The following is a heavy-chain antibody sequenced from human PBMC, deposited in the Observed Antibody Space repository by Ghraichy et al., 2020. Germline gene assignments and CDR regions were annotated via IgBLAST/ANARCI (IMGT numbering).Heavy chain of an antibody. Sequence: GGSLRLSCKGSEYSFTSYWIGWVRQMPGKGLEWMGIIYPGDSDTRYSPSFQGQVTISADKSISTAYLQWSSLKASDTAMYYCARHKTWFGEPSDPVDYWGQGTLVTVSS. J-gene: IGHJ4*02. CDR3: ARHKTWFGEPSDPVDY. D-gene: IGHD3-10*01. CDR2: IYPGDSDT. CDR1: EYSFTSYW. V-gene: IGHV5-51*01.